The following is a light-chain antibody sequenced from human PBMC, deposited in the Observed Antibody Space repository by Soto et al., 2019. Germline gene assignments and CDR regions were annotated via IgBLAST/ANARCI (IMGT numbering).Light chain of an antibody. CDR2: AAS. J-gene: IGKJ5*01. CDR1: QGISSY. CDR3: QQLDTYPIT. Sequence: AIRMTQSPSSFSASTGDRVIITCLASQGISSYLAWYQQKPGKAPKLLIYAASRLDTGVPSRFSGSGSGTDFTLTISSLQPDDFATYYCQQLDTYPITLGQGTRLEIK. V-gene: IGKV1-8*01.